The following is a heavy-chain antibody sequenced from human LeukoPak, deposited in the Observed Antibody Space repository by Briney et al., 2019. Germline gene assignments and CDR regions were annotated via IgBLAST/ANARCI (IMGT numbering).Heavy chain of an antibody. Sequence: GGSLRLSCAASGFTFDDYGMSWVRHAPGKGLEWVSGINWNGGNTGYADSVKGRFTISRDNAKNSLYLQMNSLRAEDTALYYCARAYSGYENYYYYYYMEVWGKGTTVTVSS. CDR3: ARAYSGYENYYYYYYMEV. CDR1: GFTFDDYG. CDR2: INWNGGNT. D-gene: IGHD5-12*01. J-gene: IGHJ6*03. V-gene: IGHV3-20*04.